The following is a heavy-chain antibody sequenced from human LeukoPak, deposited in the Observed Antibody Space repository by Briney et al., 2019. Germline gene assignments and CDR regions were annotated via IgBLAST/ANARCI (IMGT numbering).Heavy chain of an antibody. J-gene: IGHJ3*02. CDR3: ARFRTGRAFDI. CDR2: MNPNSGNT. Sequence: GASVKVSCKASGYTFTNYDINWVRQATGQGLEWLGWMNPNSGNTGFAQKFQGRVTITRNTSISTAYMDLSSLRSEDTAVYYCARFRTGRAFDIWGQGTMVTVSS. D-gene: IGHD3/OR15-3a*01. V-gene: IGHV1-8*03. CDR1: GYTFTNYD.